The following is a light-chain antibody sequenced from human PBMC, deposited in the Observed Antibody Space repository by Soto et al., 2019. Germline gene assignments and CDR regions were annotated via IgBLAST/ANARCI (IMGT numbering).Light chain of an antibody. V-gene: IGLV2-23*02. Sequence: QSALTQPASVSGSPGQSITISCTGTSSDVGSYNLVSWYQQHPGKAPKLMIYEVSKRPSGVSNRFSGSKSGNTASRTISGLQAEDEAEYYCCSYAGSSTLVFGGGTKVTVL. CDR1: SSDVGSYNL. J-gene: IGLJ2*01. CDR2: EVS. CDR3: CSYAGSSTLV.